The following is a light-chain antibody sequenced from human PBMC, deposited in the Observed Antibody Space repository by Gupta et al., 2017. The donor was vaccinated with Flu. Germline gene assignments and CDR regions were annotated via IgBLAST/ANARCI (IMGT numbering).Light chain of an antibody. CDR1: NSDIGAYNY. CDR2: EVS. Sequence: GQSIAISCTGTNSDIGAYNYVSWYQQHQGKAPKLIIYEVSNRPSGVSTRFSGSKSGNTASLTISGLQAEDEADYYCGSNGAVGGFGGGTKVTVL. J-gene: IGLJ2*01. V-gene: IGLV2-14*01. CDR3: GSNGAVGG.